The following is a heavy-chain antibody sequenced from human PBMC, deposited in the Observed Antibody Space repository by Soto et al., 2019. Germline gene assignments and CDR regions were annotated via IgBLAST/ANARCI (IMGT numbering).Heavy chain of an antibody. J-gene: IGHJ5*02. V-gene: IGHV3-21*01. CDR1: GFSFSSYS. CDR3: ARVYTGYCIGGTCYGFDL. D-gene: IGHD2-15*01. Sequence: GGPLRLSCAASGFSFSSYSMNWVRQAPGKGLEWVSSISSSASHINYADSVKGRFTISRDNAKKSLYLQMNSLRAEDTAVYYCARVYTGYCIGGTCYGFDLWGQGTLVTVSS. CDR2: ISSSASHI.